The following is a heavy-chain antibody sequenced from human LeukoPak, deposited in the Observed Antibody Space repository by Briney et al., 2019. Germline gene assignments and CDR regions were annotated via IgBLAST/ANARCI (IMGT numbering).Heavy chain of an antibody. Sequence: QPGGSLRLCCAASGFTFSSYAMSWVRQAPGKGLEWVSAISGSGGSTYYADSVKGRFTISRDNSKNTLYLQMNSLRAEDTAVYYCAKGEEGGSYPPGYYGMDVWGQGTTVTVSS. CDR2: ISGSGGST. J-gene: IGHJ6*02. CDR1: GFTFSSYA. V-gene: IGHV3-23*01. CDR3: AKGEEGGSYPPGYYGMDV. D-gene: IGHD1-26*01.